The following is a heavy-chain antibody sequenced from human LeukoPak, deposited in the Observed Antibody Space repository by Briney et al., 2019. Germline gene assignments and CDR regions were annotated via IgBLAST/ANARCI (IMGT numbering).Heavy chain of an antibody. J-gene: IGHJ4*02. CDR1: GFAFSTYG. D-gene: IGHD6-19*01. CDR3: AKGSGSSGWNDLLGVVDY. Sequence: GGSLRLSCAASGFAFSTYGIYWVRQAPGKGLEWVAVLSFDGSSEYYADSVKGRFTVSRDNSKNTLYLQMNSLRDEDTAVYYCAKGSGSSGWNDLLGVVDYWGQGTLVTVSS. CDR2: LSFDGSSE. V-gene: IGHV3-30*18.